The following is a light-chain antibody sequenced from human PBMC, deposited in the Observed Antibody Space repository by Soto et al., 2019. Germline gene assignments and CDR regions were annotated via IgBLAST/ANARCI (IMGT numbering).Light chain of an antibody. J-gene: IGKJ1*01. V-gene: IGKV1-5*03. CDR2: KAS. CDR1: KSISSW. Sequence: DIQMTQSPSTLSASVGDRVTITCRASKSISSWLAWYQQKPGKAPKLLIHKASSLQSGVPSRFSGSGSGTEVTLTISSLDPDDFATYYCQQYNGYGRFGQGTKVEMK. CDR3: QQYNGYGR.